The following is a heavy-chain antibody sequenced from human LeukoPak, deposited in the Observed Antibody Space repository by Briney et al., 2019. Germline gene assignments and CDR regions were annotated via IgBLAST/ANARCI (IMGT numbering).Heavy chain of an antibody. CDR3: ARGGGMGHYYYYLDV. CDR1: GGSISGSSYY. CDR2: IYYGGRT. J-gene: IGHJ6*03. D-gene: IGHD5-24*01. Sequence: SETLSLTCTVSGGSISGSSYYWGWIRQPPGKGLEWIGGIYYGGRTYYNPSLKSRVTISVDTSKNQFSLKLSSVTAADTAVYHCARGGGMGHYYYYLDVWGKGTTVTISS. V-gene: IGHV4-39*07.